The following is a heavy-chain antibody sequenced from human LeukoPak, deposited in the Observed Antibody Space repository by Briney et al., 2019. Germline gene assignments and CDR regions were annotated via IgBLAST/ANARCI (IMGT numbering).Heavy chain of an antibody. J-gene: IGHJ4*02. CDR3: AKDTPPITMVRGVLKY. CDR1: GSTFSSYG. Sequence: PGGTLRLSCAASGSTFSSYGVSWVRQAPGKGLEWVSAISGSGGSTYYADSVKGRFTISRDNSKNTLYLQMNSLRAEDTAVYYCAKDTPPITMVRGVLKYWGQGTLVSVSS. V-gene: IGHV3-23*01. D-gene: IGHD3-10*01. CDR2: ISGSGGST.